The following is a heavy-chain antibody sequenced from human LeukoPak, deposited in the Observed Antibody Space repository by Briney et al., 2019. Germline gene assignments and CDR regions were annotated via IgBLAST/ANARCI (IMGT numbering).Heavy chain of an antibody. CDR2: INHSGST. V-gene: IGHV4-39*07. Sequence: PSETLSLTCTVSGVSIRSGTFYWAWIRQPPGKGLEWIGEINHSGSTNYNPSLKSRVTISVDTSKNQFSLKLSSVTAADTAVYYCARRRMVRGVILTPFDYWGQGTLVTVSS. CDR1: GVSIRSGTFY. J-gene: IGHJ4*02. D-gene: IGHD3-10*01. CDR3: ARRRMVRGVILTPFDY.